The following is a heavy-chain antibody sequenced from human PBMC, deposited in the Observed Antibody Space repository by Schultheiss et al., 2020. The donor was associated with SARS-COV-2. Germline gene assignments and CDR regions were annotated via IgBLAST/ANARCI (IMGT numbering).Heavy chain of an antibody. D-gene: IGHD4-17*01. Sequence: SETLSLTCAVCGESFSAYYWGCIRQPPGKGLKWIGDINHRGSTNYNPSLKSRVTISADTSKNQFSLKLSSVTAADTAIYYCARLAAYGDYYFDYWGQGTLVTVSS. V-gene: IGHV4-34*01. CDR1: GESFSAYY. J-gene: IGHJ4*02. CDR3: ARLAAYGDYYFDY. CDR2: INHRGST.